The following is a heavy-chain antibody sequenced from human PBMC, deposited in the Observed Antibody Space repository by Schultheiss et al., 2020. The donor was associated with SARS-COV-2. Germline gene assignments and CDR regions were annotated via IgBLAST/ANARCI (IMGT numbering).Heavy chain of an antibody. CDR1: GFTFSSYS. J-gene: IGHJ6*02. CDR3: ARISVVTELYYYYGMDV. D-gene: IGHD4-23*01. Sequence: GGSLRLSCAASGFTFSSYSMNWVRQAPGKGLVWVSVIYSGGSTYYADSVKGRFTISRDNSKNTLYLQMNSLRDEDTAVYYCARISVVTELYYYYGMDVWGQGTTVTVSS. V-gene: IGHV3-66*01. CDR2: IYSGGST.